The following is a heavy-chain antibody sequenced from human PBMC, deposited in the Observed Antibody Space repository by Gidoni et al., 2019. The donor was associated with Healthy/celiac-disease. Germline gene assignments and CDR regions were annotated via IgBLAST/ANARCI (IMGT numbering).Heavy chain of an antibody. J-gene: IGHJ5*02. Sequence: QVQLVQSGAEVKKPGSSVKVSCTASGGTFSSYAISWVRQAPGQGLEWMGRIIPILGIANYAQKFQGRVTITADKSTSTAYMELSSLRSEDTAVYYCARVPGYGGKRVEWFDPWGQGTLVTVSS. CDR1: GGTFSSYA. CDR3: ARVPGYGGKRVEWFDP. CDR2: IIPILGIA. V-gene: IGHV1-69*04. D-gene: IGHD4-17*01.